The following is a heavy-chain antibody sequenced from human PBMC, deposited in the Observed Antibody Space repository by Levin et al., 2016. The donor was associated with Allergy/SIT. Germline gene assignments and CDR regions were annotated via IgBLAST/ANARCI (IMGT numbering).Heavy chain of an antibody. CDR3: AKDIVRGTSWNHYYGMDV. CDR2: INWNSDII. J-gene: IGHJ6*02. V-gene: IGHV3-9*01. D-gene: IGHD6-13*01. CDR1: GFTFNDYA. Sequence: GGSLRLSCAASGFTFNDYAMHWVRQAPGKGLEWVSGINWNSDIIGYADSVKGRFTISRDDAKNSLYLQMNSLRVEDTAFYYCAKDIVRGTSWNHYYGMDVWGRGTTVTVSS.